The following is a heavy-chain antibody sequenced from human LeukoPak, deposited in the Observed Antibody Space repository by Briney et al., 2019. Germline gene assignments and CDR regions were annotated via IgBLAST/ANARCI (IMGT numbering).Heavy chain of an antibody. CDR3: ASSSDYEVSMSGFDY. CDR1: GYTFTSYY. D-gene: IGHD5-12*01. V-gene: IGHV1-46*01. CDR2: INPNAGTT. Sequence: ASVKVSCKASGYTFTSYYMHWVRQAPGQGLEWMGIINPNAGTTSYAQKFQGRVTVTRDTSTSTVYMELSSLRSEDTAVYYCASSSDYEVSMSGFDYWGQGTLVTVSS. J-gene: IGHJ4*02.